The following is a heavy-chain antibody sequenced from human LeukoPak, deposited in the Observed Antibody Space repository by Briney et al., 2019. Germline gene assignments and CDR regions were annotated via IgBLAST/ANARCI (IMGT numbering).Heavy chain of an antibody. J-gene: IGHJ4*02. V-gene: IGHV3-33*08. CDR3: ARGKTSSGWYYSDY. D-gene: IGHD6-19*01. CDR2: IWYDGSNK. Sequence: PGRSLRLSCAASGFTFSSYGMHLVRQAPGKGLEWVAVIWYDGSNKYHGDSVKGRFTISRDNSENTLYLQMNSLRAEDTAVYYCARGKTSSGWYYSDYWGQGTLVTVSS. CDR1: GFTFSSYG.